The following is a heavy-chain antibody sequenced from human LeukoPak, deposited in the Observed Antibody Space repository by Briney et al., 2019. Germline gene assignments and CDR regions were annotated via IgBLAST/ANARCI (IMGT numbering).Heavy chain of an antibody. CDR3: AKGARGDTVTSIVGLNWFDP. CDR2: ISYDGSHK. V-gene: IGHV3-30*18. J-gene: IGHJ5*02. CDR1: GITFRSYG. D-gene: IGHD4-17*01. Sequence: GRSLRLSCAASGITFRSYGMHWVRQAPGKGLEWGAVISYDGSHKYYADSVKGRFSISRDNPKNTLYLQMNSLRADDTAVYYCAKGARGDTVTSIVGLNWFDPWGQGTLVTVSS.